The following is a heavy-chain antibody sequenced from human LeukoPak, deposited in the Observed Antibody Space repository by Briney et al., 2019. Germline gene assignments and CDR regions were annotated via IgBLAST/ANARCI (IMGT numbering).Heavy chain of an antibody. V-gene: IGHV1-2*02. CDR3: ARVRRYCSGGSCYSAYYFDY. CDR2: INPNSGGT. D-gene: IGHD2-15*01. J-gene: IGHJ4*02. CDR1: GYTFTGYH. Sequence: EASVKLSCKASGYTFTGYHMHWVRQAPGQGLEWMGWINPNSGGTNYAQKFQGRVTMTRDTSISTAYMELSRLRSDDTAVYYCARVRRYCSGGSCYSAYYFDYWGQGTLVTVSS.